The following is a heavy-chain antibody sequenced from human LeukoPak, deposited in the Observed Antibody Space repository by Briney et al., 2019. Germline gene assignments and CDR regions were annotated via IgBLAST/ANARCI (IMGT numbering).Heavy chain of an antibody. V-gene: IGHV3-23*01. CDR2: ISGSGGST. D-gene: IGHD3-22*01. Sequence: GGSLRLSCAASGFTFSSYAMSWVRQAPGKGLEWVSAISGSGGSTYYADSVKGRFTISRDNSKNTLYLQMNSLRAEDTAVYYCARGYYDSSGYYFYYWGQGTLVTVSS. J-gene: IGHJ4*02. CDR3: ARGYYDSSGYYFYY. CDR1: GFTFSSYA.